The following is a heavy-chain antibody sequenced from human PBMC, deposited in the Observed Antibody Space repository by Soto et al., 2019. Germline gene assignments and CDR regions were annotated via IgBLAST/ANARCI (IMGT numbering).Heavy chain of an antibody. CDR3: ATSQKGYNWNYFDH. D-gene: IGHD1-20*01. CDR1: GASISGSYYY. J-gene: IGHJ4*02. CDR2: VFYTGFT. V-gene: IGHV4-39*01. Sequence: PSETLSLTCAVSGASISGSYYYWAWLRQSPGKGPEWIGSVFYTGFTSYNPSLESRVSVSVDTSKSQFSLKLSAVTAADTAVYYCATSQKGYNWNYFDHWGQGALVTDSS.